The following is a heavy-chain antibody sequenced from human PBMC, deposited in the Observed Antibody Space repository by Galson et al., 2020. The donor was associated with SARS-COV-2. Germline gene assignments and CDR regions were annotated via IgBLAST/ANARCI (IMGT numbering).Heavy chain of an antibody. D-gene: IGHD3-22*01. Sequence: NSGGSLRPSCPASGFTFSDYYMSWIRQAQGKGLEWVSYISSSGSTINYADSVKGRFTISRDNATNSMYLQMTSLRAEDTAVDYCARDWGVGKYYDRSGYGYWGQGTLVTVSS. CDR3: ARDWGVGKYYDRSGYGY. V-gene: IGHV3-11*01. J-gene: IGHJ4*02. CDR2: ISSSGSTI. CDR1: GFTFSDYY.